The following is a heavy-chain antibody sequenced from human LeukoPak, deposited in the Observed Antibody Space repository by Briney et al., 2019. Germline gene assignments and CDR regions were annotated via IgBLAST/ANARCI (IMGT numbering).Heavy chain of an antibody. Sequence: PGGSLRLSCAASGFTFSSYAMSWVRQAPGKGLEWVSAISGSGGSTYYADSVKGRFTISRDNSKSTLYLQMNSLRAEDTAVYYCAKDEVGIVVVTQYYYYYGMDVWGQGTTVTVSS. J-gene: IGHJ6*02. CDR2: ISGSGGST. D-gene: IGHD3-22*01. V-gene: IGHV3-23*01. CDR3: AKDEVGIVVVTQYYYYYGMDV. CDR1: GFTFSSYA.